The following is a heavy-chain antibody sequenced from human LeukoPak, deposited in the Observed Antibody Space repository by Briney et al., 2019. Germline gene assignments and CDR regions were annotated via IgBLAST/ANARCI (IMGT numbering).Heavy chain of an antibody. CDR2: INPNSGGT. Sequence: ASVKVSCKASGYTFTGYYMHWVRQAPGQGLEWMGWINPNSGGTNYAQKFQGRVTMTRDTSISTAYMELSRVRSDDTDVYCCARDPWEYCSGGSCYPLDYWGQGTLVTVSS. CDR1: GYTFTGYY. J-gene: IGHJ4*02. CDR3: ARDPWEYCSGGSCYPLDY. V-gene: IGHV1-2*02. D-gene: IGHD2-15*01.